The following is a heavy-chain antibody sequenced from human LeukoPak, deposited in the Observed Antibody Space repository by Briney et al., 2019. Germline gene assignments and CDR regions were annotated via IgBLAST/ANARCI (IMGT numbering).Heavy chain of an antibody. CDR3: ARLGPASSGWPESFDY. D-gene: IGHD6-19*01. Sequence: GSLRLSCAASGFTFNSYWMNWVRQAPGEGLEWVANIKRDGSEKYYVDSVKGRFTISRDNAKDSLDLQMNSLRVEDTAVYYCARLGPASSGWPESFDYWGQGTLVTVSS. J-gene: IGHJ4*02. CDR2: IKRDGSEK. V-gene: IGHV3-7*03. CDR1: GFTFNSYW.